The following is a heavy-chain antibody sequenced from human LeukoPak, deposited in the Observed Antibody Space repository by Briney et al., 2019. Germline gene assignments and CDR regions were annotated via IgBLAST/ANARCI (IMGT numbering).Heavy chain of an antibody. V-gene: IGHV1-8*03. CDR3: ARGYFGSDY. D-gene: IGHD3-10*01. CDR1: GYTFTSYD. CDR2: MSPDSGNT. Sequence: GASVKVSCKASGYTFTSYDINWVRQATGQGLEWMGWMSPDSGNTGYAEKFQGRVTITRNTSISTAYMELSSLRSEDTAVYYCARGYFGSDYWGQGTLVTVSS. J-gene: IGHJ4*02.